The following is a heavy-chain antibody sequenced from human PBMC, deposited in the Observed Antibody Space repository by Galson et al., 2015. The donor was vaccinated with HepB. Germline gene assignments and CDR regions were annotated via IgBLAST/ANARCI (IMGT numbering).Heavy chain of an antibody. CDR2: IWPGDSDT. Sequence: QSGAEVKKPGESLRISCKGSGYSFTNYWIGWVRQMPGKGLEWMGIIWPGDSDTKYSPSFEGQVTISADKSINTVYLQWTSLKASDTAIYYCAKLVLGTDYWGQGTLVTVSS. J-gene: IGHJ4*02. V-gene: IGHV5-51*01. CDR3: AKLVLGTDY. CDR1: GYSFTNYW. D-gene: IGHD7-27*01.